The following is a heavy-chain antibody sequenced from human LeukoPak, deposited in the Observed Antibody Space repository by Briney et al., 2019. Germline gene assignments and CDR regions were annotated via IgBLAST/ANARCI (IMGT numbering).Heavy chain of an antibody. V-gene: IGHV4-31*03. CDR2: IYYGGST. CDR1: GGSISSGGYY. J-gene: IGHJ4*02. Sequence: SETLSLTCTVSGGSISSGGYYWSWIRQHPGKGLEWIGYIYYGGSTYYNPSLKSRVTISVDTSKNQFSLKLSSVTAADTAVYYCARESSSWHHFDYWGQGTLVTVSS. D-gene: IGHD6-13*01. CDR3: ARESSSWHHFDY.